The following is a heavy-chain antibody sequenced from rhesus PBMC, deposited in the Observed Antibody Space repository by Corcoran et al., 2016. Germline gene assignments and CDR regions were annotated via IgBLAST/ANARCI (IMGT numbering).Heavy chain of an antibody. CDR2: ISYSGSP. V-gene: IGHV4-122*02. Sequence: QVQLQESGPGLVKPSETLSLTCAVSGGSISSSYYYWSWIRPAPGKGLEWIGYISYSGSPSYNPSLKSRVTISRDTSKNQFSLKLSSVTAADTAVYYCARQEQLVASDFDYWGQGVLVTVSS. CDR3: ARQEQLVASDFDY. D-gene: IGHD6-13*01. J-gene: IGHJ4*01. CDR1: GGSISSSYYY.